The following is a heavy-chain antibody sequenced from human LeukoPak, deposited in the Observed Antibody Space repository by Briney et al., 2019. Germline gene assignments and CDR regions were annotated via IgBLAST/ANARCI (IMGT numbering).Heavy chain of an antibody. CDR2: ISGSGGST. CDR3: ARDHFWSGYYYFDY. D-gene: IGHD3-3*02. CDR1: GFISSNYA. V-gene: IGHV3-23*01. J-gene: IGHJ4*02. Sequence: PGGSLRLSCAASGFISSNYAMSWVRQAPGKGLEWVSAISGSGGSTYYADSVKGRFTISRDNAKNSLYLQMNSLRAEDTAVYYCARDHFWSGYYYFDYWGQGTLVTVSS.